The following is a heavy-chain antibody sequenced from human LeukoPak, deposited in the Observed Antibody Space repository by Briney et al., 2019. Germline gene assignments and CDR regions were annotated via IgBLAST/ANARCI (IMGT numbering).Heavy chain of an antibody. V-gene: IGHV3-23*01. CDR1: GFTFSSYA. CDR2: ISGSGGST. J-gene: IGHJ4*02. CDR3: AKVLNDYYDSSGYPHY. D-gene: IGHD3-22*01. Sequence: PGGSLRLSCAASGFTFSSYAMSWVRQAPGKGLEWVSAISGSGGSTYYADSVKGRFTISRDNSKNTLYLQMNSLRAEDTAVYYCAKVLNDYYDSSGYPHYWGQGTLVTVSS.